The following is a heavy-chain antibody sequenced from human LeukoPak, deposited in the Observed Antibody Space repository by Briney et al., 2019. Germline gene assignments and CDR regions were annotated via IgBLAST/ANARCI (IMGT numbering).Heavy chain of an antibody. CDR3: ARDGHIVEVTPLGYCGMDV. CDR1: GYTFTSYY. CDR2: INPSGGST. Sequence: GASVKVSCKASGYTFTSYYMHWVRQAPGQGLEWMGIINPSGGSTSSPQKFQGRVTMTRDTSTSTVYMELSSLRSEDTAVYYCARDGHIVEVTPLGYCGMDVWGQGTTVTVSS. D-gene: IGHD2-21*02. V-gene: IGHV1-46*01. J-gene: IGHJ6*02.